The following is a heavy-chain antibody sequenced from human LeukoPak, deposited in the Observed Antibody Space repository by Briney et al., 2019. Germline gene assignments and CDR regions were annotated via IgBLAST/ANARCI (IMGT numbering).Heavy chain of an antibody. Sequence: SVNVSCKASGGTFSSYAISWVRQAPGQGLEWMGRIIPIFGIANYAQKFQGRVTITADKSTSTAYMELSSLRSEDTAVYYCAREVVTTNRNWFDPWGQGTLVTVSS. CDR3: AREVVTTNRNWFDP. CDR1: GGTFSSYA. V-gene: IGHV1-69*04. J-gene: IGHJ5*02. D-gene: IGHD4-11*01. CDR2: IIPIFGIA.